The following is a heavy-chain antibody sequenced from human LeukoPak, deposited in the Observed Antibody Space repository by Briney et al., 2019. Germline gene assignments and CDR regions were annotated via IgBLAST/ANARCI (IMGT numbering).Heavy chain of an antibody. Sequence: ASVKVSCKASGYTFTGYYMQWVRQAPGQGLEWMGWISPNSGDTNYAQKFQGRVTMTRDTSISTAYMDLSRLRSDDTAVYYCASGVGSVLPSTYYWGQGTLVTVSS. J-gene: IGHJ4*02. CDR1: GYTFTGYY. CDR2: ISPNSGDT. D-gene: IGHD2/OR15-2a*01. CDR3: ASGVGSVLPSTYY. V-gene: IGHV1-2*02.